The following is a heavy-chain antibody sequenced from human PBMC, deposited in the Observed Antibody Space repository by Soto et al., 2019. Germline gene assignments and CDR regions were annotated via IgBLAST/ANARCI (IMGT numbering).Heavy chain of an antibody. J-gene: IGHJ4*02. Sequence: QVQLVQSGAEVKKPGSSVKVSCKASGGSFSDYAINWVRQAPGPGLEWMGGIVPMLRTPNYARKFQGRVTITADETTSTVSMELTSLTPDDAAVYYCARGLGGSDFPFDYWGKGTLVTVSS. V-gene: IGHV1-69*11. CDR1: GGSFSDYA. D-gene: IGHD1-26*01. CDR2: IVPMLRTP. CDR3: ARGLGGSDFPFDY.